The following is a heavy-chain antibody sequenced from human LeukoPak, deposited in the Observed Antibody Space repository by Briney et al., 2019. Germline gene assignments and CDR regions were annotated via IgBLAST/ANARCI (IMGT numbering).Heavy chain of an antibody. J-gene: IGHJ3*02. Sequence: GGSLRLSCAASGFTFSSYSMNWVRQAPGKGLVWVSRINSDGSSTSYADSVKGRFTISRDNAKNTLYLQMNSLRAEDTAVYYCAREGHGDYVDAFDIWGQGTMVTVSS. CDR1: GFTFSSYS. CDR2: INSDGSST. D-gene: IGHD4-17*01. V-gene: IGHV3-74*01. CDR3: AREGHGDYVDAFDI.